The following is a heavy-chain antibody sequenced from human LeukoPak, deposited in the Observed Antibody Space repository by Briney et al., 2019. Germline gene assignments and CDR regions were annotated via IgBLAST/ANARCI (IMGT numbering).Heavy chain of an antibody. CDR3: ATGPGSSGWLKP. J-gene: IGHJ5*02. D-gene: IGHD6-19*01. V-gene: IGHV1-69-2*01. CDR2: VDPEDGET. CDR1: GYTFTDYY. Sequence: ASVKVSCKVSGYTFTDYYMHWVQQAPGKGLEWMGLVDPEDGETIYAEKFQGRVTITADTSTDTAYMELSSLRSEDTAVYYSATGPGSSGWLKPWGQGTLVTVSS.